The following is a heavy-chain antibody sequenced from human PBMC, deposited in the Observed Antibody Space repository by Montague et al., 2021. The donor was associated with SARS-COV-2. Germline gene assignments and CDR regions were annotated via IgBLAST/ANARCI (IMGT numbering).Heavy chain of an antibody. Sequence: TLSLTCSVSGGSISSGSYYWSWIRQPAGKGLEWIGRIYISGSTNYNPSLKSRVTMPVDTSKNQFSLKLSSVTAADTAVYYCARTVVVPAAMSRYYGMDVWGQGTSVTVSS. CDR2: IYISGST. D-gene: IGHD2-2*01. CDR3: ARTVVVPAAMSRYYGMDV. CDR1: GGSISSGSYY. J-gene: IGHJ6*02. V-gene: IGHV4-61*02.